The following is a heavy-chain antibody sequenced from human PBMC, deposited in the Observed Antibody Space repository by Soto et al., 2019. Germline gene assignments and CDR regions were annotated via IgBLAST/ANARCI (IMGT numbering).Heavy chain of an antibody. D-gene: IGHD1-1*01. CDR1: GYTFTSYG. CDR2: ISAYNGNT. V-gene: IGHV1-18*01. J-gene: IGHJ6*02. Sequence: AAVKCSFKASGYTFTSYGISWVRQAPGQGLECMGWISAYNGNTNYAQKLQGRVTMTTDTSTSTAYMELRSLRSDDTAVYYCARDRNPTNYYYYGMDVWGQGTTVTVSS. CDR3: ARDRNPTNYYYYGMDV.